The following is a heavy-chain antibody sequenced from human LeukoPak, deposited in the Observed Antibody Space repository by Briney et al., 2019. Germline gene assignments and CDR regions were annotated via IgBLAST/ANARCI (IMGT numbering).Heavy chain of an antibody. V-gene: IGHV1-8*02. D-gene: IGHD3-9*01. J-gene: IGHJ5*02. CDR3: ARGFDILTGYYRFDP. CDR1: GGTFSSYA. CDR2: MNPNSGNT. Sequence: ASVKVSCKASGGTFSSYAINWVRQATGQGLEWMGWMNPNSGNTGYAQKFQGRVTMTRNTSISTAYMELSSLRSEDTAVYYCARGFDILTGYYRFDPWGQGTLVTVSS.